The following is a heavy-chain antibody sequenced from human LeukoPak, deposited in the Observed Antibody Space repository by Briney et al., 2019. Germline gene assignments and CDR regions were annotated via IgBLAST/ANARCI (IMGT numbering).Heavy chain of an antibody. Sequence: GGSLRLSCAASGFTFDDYGMSWVRQAPGKGLEWVSGINWNGGSTGYADSVKGRFTISRDNAKNSLYLQMNSLRAENTALYHCTRAPPTTTDYGDYLTRWDYFDYWGQGTLVTVSS. D-gene: IGHD4-17*01. V-gene: IGHV3-20*01. CDR1: GFTFDDYG. J-gene: IGHJ4*02. CDR3: TRAPPTTTDYGDYLTRWDYFDY. CDR2: INWNGGST.